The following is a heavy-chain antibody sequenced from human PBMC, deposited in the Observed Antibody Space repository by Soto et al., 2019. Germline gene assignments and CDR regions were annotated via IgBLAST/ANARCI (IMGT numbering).Heavy chain of an antibody. CDR2: INNDGSTT. J-gene: IGHJ4*02. CDR1: GFTFSSYW. D-gene: IGHD5-12*01. V-gene: IGHV3-74*01. CDR3: ARVPTGGYDWN. Sequence: EVQLVESGGGLVQPGGSLRLSCAASGFTFSSYWMHWVRQAPGKGLVWVSRINNDGSTTNYADPVKGRFTISRDNAKNTLYLQMNSLRAEDTAVYYCARVPTGGYDWNWGQGTLVTVSS.